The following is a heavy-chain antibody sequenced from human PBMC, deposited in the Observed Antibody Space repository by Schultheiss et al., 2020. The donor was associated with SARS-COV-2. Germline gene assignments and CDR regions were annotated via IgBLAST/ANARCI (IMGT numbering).Heavy chain of an antibody. J-gene: IGHJ6*02. V-gene: IGHV1-8*01. CDR3: ARSRAARTNYYYYGMDV. Sequence: ASVKVSCKASDYTFSTYGISWVRQAPGQGLEWMGSFIPIFGTANYAQKFQGRVTMTRNTSISTAYMELSSLRSEDMAVYYCARSRAARTNYYYYGMDVWGQGTTVTVSS. D-gene: IGHD6-6*01. CDR1: DYTFSTYG. CDR2: FIPIFGTA.